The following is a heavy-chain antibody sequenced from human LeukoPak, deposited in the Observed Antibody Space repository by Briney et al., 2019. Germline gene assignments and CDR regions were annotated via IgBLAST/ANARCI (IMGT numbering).Heavy chain of an antibody. CDR3: ARDRGTWNDDGFDY. CDR2: IYHSGST. J-gene: IGHJ4*02. CDR1: GGSISSSNW. Sequence: SGTLSLTCGVSGGSISSSNWWSWVRQPPGKGLEWIGEIYHSGSTNYNPSLKSRVTISVDTSKNQFSLKLSSVTAADTAVYYCARDRGTWNDDGFDYWGQGTLVTVSS. V-gene: IGHV4-4*02. D-gene: IGHD1-1*01.